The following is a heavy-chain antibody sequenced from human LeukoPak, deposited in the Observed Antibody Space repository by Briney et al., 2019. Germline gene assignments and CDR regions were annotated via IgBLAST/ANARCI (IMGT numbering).Heavy chain of an antibody. D-gene: IGHD3-22*01. V-gene: IGHV1-24*01. J-gene: IGHJ4*02. Sequence: GASLKVSCKVSGYTLTELSMHWVRQAPGKGLEWMGGFDPEDGETIYAQKFQGRVTMTEDTSTDTAYMELSSLRSEDTAVYYCATDPATYYYDSSGYNQFDYWGQGTLVTVSS. CDR2: FDPEDGET. CDR1: GYTLTELS. CDR3: ATDPATYYYDSSGYNQFDY.